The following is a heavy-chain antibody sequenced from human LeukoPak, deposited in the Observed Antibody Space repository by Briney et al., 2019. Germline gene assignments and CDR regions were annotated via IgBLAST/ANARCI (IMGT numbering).Heavy chain of an antibody. J-gene: IGHJ4*02. CDR3: ARDEYSSPRVNY. CDR1: GFTFSSYG. CDR2: ISYDGSNK. D-gene: IGHD6-6*01. Sequence: PGGSLRLSCAASGFTFSSYGMHWVRQAPGKGLEWVAVISYDGSNKYYADSVKGRFTISRDNSKNTLYLQMNSLRAEDTAVYYCARDEYSSPRVNYWGQGTLVTVSS. V-gene: IGHV3-30*19.